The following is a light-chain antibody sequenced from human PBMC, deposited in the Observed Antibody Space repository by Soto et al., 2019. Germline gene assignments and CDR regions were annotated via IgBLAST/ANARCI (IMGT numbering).Light chain of an antibody. J-gene: IGKJ1*01. V-gene: IGKV3-20*01. CDR3: QQCATSPRT. CDR2: DAS. Sequence: EIVLTQSPGILSLSPGERATLSCRASQTVVNNYLAWYQQKPGQAPRLLVDDASRRAAGVPDRFSGSGSGTDFTLTINRLEPEDVAVYYCQQCATSPRTFGQGTKVEIK. CDR1: QTVVNNY.